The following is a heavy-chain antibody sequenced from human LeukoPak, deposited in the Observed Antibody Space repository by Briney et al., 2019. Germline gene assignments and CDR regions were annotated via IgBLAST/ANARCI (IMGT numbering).Heavy chain of an antibody. CDR3: ARWGINWNDLGNAFDI. CDR2: IYHSGST. CDR1: GYSISSGYY. Sequence: PSETLSLTCTVSGYSISSGYYWGWIRQPPGKGLEWIGSIYHSGSTYYNPSLKSRVTISVDTSKNQFSLKLSSVTAADTAVYYCARWGINWNDLGNAFDIWGQGTMVTVSS. D-gene: IGHD1-1*01. J-gene: IGHJ3*02. V-gene: IGHV4-38-2*02.